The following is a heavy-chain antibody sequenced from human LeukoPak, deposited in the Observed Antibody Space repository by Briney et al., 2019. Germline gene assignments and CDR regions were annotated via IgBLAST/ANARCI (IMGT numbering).Heavy chain of an antibody. D-gene: IGHD6-13*01. Sequence: PGGSLRLSCAASGFTFSSHLMSWVRQAPGKGLEWVANINQDGSERFYVEFVKGRFTISRDNADNSMYLQMNSLRAEDTAVYYCGRVIAGAIDYWGQGTLVTVSS. CDR1: GFTFSSHL. CDR2: INQDGSER. V-gene: IGHV3-7*01. CDR3: GRVIAGAIDY. J-gene: IGHJ4*02.